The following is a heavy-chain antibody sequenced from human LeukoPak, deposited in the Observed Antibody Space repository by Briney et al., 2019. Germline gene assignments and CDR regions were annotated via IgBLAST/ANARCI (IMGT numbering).Heavy chain of an antibody. D-gene: IGHD3-22*01. CDR1: GFTFSSYA. CDR2: ISYDGSNK. V-gene: IGHV3-30-3*01. CDR3: ARDYYYDSSGYQFYYYYGMDV. Sequence: GGSLRLSCAASGFTFSSYAMHWVRQAPGKGLEWVAVISYDGSNKYYADSVKGRFTISRDNSKNTLYLQMNSLRAEDTAVYYCARDYYYDSSGYQFYYYYGMDVWGQGTTVTVSS. J-gene: IGHJ6*02.